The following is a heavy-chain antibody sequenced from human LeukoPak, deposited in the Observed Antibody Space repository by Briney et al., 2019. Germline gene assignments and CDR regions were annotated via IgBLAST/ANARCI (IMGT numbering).Heavy chain of an antibody. Sequence: PGGSLRLSCAASGFTFSNAWMSWVRQAPGKGLEWVGRMKRKTDGGTKDYAAAVTGRFTISRNDSKNTLDLQMNSLKTEDTAVYYHTTDTAMRPWGQGTLVTVSS. CDR1: GFTFSNAW. D-gene: IGHD5-18*01. CDR2: MKRKTDGGTK. CDR3: TTDTAMRP. J-gene: IGHJ5*02. V-gene: IGHV3-15*01.